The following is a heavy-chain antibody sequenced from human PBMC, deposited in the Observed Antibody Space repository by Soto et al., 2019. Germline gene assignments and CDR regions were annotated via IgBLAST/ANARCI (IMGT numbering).Heavy chain of an antibody. V-gene: IGHV3-23*01. Sequence: GGSLRLSCAASGFTFSSYAMSWVRQAPGKGLEWVSAISGSGGSTYYADSVKGRFTISRDNSKNTLYLQMNSLRAEDTAVYYCAKDLPRGCTNGVCYPRLYYYYYGMDVWGQGTTVTVSS. J-gene: IGHJ6*02. D-gene: IGHD2-8*01. CDR2: ISGSGGST. CDR3: AKDLPRGCTNGVCYPRLYYYYYGMDV. CDR1: GFTFSSYA.